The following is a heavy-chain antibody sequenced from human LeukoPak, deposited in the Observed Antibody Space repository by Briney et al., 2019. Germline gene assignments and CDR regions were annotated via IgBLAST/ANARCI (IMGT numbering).Heavy chain of an antibody. V-gene: IGHV3-23*01. CDR1: GFTFSSYG. CDR3: AKAPAGPEYSSSWKFGYNWFDP. J-gene: IGHJ5*02. CDR2: IGDSRGST. D-gene: IGHD6-13*01. Sequence: GGSLRLSCAASGFTFSSYGMSWVRQAPGKGLEWVSSIGDSRGSTYYADSVKGRVTISRDNSKNTLYLQMNSLRAEATAVYYCAKAPAGPEYSSSWKFGYNWFDPWGQGTLVTVSS.